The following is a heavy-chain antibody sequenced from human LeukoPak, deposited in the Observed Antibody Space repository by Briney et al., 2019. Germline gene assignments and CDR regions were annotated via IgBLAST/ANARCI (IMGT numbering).Heavy chain of an antibody. CDR3: ARGRVDGYNSPFDY. J-gene: IGHJ4*02. CDR1: GFTFSSYG. Sequence: GGSLRLSCAASGFTFSSYGMHWVRQAPGKGLEWVSSISSSSSYIYYADSVKGRFTISRDNAKNSLYLQMNSLRAEDTAVYYCARGRVDGYNSPFDYWGQGTLVTVSS. V-gene: IGHV3-21*01. D-gene: IGHD5-24*01. CDR2: ISSSSSYI.